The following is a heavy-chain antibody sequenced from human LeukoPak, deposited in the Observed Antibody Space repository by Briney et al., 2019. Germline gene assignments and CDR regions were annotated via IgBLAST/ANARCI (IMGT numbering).Heavy chain of an antibody. D-gene: IGHD3-9*01. J-gene: IGHJ3*02. CDR3: ARGARGYYDILSGYYVAFDI. Sequence: GASVKVSCKASGYTFTSYGISWVRQAPGQGLEWMGWISAYNGNTNYAQKLQGRVTMTTDTSTSTAYMELRSLRSDDTVVYYCARGARGYYDILSGYYVAFDIWGQGTMVTVSS. CDR1: GYTFTSYG. V-gene: IGHV1-18*01. CDR2: ISAYNGNT.